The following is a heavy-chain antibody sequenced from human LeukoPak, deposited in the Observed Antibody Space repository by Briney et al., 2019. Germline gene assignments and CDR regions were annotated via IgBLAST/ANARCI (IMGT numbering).Heavy chain of an antibody. D-gene: IGHD3-22*01. V-gene: IGHV3-7*01. CDR1: GFTFSSYW. CDR3: AREDYYDSSGPFY. J-gene: IGHJ4*02. CDR2: IKQDGSEK. Sequence: PGGSLRLSCAASGFTFSSYWMSWVRPAPGKGLEWVANIKQDGSEKYHVDSVKGRFTISRDNAKNSLYLQMNSLRAEDTAVYYCAREDYYDSSGPFYWGQGTLVTVSS.